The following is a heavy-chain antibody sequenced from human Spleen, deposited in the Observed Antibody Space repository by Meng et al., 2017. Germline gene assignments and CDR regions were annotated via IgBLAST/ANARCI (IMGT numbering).Heavy chain of an antibody. CDR2: TYYRSKWFN. CDR3: ARGDGYIIDY. V-gene: IGHV6-1*01. Sequence: QVHLQQSGPGLVKPSQTLSLTCAISGASVASISAAWNWIRQAPSRGLEWLGRTYYRSKWFNDYALSVKSRVTVNPDTSKNQFSLQLNSVTPEDTAVYYCARGDGYIIDYWGQGTLVTVSS. J-gene: IGHJ4*02. D-gene: IGHD5-24*01. CDR1: GASVASISAA.